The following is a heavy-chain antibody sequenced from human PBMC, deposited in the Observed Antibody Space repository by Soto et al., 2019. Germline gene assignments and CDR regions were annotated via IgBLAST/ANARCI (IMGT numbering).Heavy chain of an antibody. CDR3: ARGTKDVDTAMVTLDY. J-gene: IGHJ4*02. V-gene: IGHV3-53*04. Sequence: EVQLVESGGGLVQPGGFLRLSCAASGFTVSSNYMSWVRQAPGKGLEWVSVIYSGGSTYYADSVKGRFTISRHNSKNTLYLQMNSLRAEDTAVYYCARGTKDVDTAMVTLDYWGQGTLVTVSS. CDR2: IYSGGST. CDR1: GFTVSSNY. D-gene: IGHD5-18*01.